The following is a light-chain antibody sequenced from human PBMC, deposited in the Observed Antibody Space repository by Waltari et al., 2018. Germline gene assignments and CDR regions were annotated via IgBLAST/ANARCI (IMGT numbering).Light chain of an antibody. CDR3: QQYSNTPLT. J-gene: IGKJ4*02. CDR2: WAS. CDR1: RILCSSTKRHC. V-gene: IGKV4-1*01. Sequence: DIVMTQSPDSLAVSLGERATINCKSSRILCSSTKRHCLAWYQQKPGQPPQLLAYWASTRESGVPDRCSASGSGTDFTLTISSLQAEDVAVYYCQQYSNTPLTFGGGTRVEIK.